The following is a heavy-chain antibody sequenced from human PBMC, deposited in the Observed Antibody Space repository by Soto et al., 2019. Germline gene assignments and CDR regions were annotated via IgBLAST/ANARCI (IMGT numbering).Heavy chain of an antibody. CDR1: GGTFSSYA. Sequence: QVQLVQSGAEVKKPGSSVKVSCKASGGTFSSYAISWVRQAPGQGLEWMGGIIPIFGTANYAQKFQGRVTITADESTSTAYMEMSRLRSEDTAVYYCAGDIAEGYSGYGQLGYWGQGTLVTVSS. CDR2: IIPIFGTA. J-gene: IGHJ4*02. CDR3: AGDIAEGYSGYGQLGY. D-gene: IGHD5-12*01. V-gene: IGHV1-69*01.